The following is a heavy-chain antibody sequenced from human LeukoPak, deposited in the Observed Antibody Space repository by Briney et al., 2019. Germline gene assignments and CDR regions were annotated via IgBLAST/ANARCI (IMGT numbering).Heavy chain of an antibody. J-gene: IGHJ6*03. Sequence: GPLRLSCAASGFTFSSYAMSWVRQAPGKGLEWVSASSGSGGSTYYADSVQGRFTISRDNTKNTLYLQMNGLRAEDTAVYYCAKASITMVRGVDYYYYYMDVWGKGTTVTVSS. V-gene: IGHV3-23*01. CDR1: GFTFSSYA. CDR2: SSGSGGST. CDR3: AKASITMVRGVDYYYYYMDV. D-gene: IGHD3-10*01.